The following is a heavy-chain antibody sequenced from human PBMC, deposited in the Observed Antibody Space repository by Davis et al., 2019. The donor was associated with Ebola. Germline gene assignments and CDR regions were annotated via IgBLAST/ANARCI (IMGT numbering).Heavy chain of an antibody. V-gene: IGHV4-34*01. D-gene: IGHD6-13*01. CDR1: GGSFSGYY. CDR2: INHSGST. J-gene: IGHJ4*02. Sequence: SETLSLTCAVYGGSFSGYYWSWIRQPPGKGLEWIGEINHSGSTNYNPSLKSRVTISVDTSKNQFSLKLSSVTAADTAVYYCARGRRGVYSSSFHYDYWGQGTLVTVSS. CDR3: ARGRRGVYSSSFHYDY.